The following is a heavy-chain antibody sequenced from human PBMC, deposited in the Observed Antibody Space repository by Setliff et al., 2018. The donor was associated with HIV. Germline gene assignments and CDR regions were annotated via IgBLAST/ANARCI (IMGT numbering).Heavy chain of an antibody. Sequence: ASVKVSCKVSGYTFPDYYIQWVRQAPGKGLEWMGLIDPDRGDTVYAEKFQGRVTITADRSIDIAYMKLSGLTSEDTAMYFCAWGTQRPIDSWGQGTLVTVSS. V-gene: IGHV1-69-2*01. J-gene: IGHJ4*02. CDR3: AWGTQRPIDS. D-gene: IGHD3-16*01. CDR2: IDPDRGDT. CDR1: GYTFPDYY.